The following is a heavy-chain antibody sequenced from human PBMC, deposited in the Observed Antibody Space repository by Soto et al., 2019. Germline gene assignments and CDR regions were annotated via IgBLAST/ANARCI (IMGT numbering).Heavy chain of an antibody. V-gene: IGHV3-23*01. J-gene: IGHJ3*02. CDR1: GFTFSSYA. D-gene: IGHD3-3*01. CDR3: AKETGYYDFWSGYGAFDI. Sequence: EVQLLESGGGLVQPGGSLRLSCAASGFTFSSYAMSWVRQAPGKGLEWVSAISGSGGSTYYADSVKGRFTISRDNSKNTLYLQMNSLRAEDTAVYYCAKETGYYDFWSGYGAFDIWGQGTMVTVSS. CDR2: ISGSGGST.